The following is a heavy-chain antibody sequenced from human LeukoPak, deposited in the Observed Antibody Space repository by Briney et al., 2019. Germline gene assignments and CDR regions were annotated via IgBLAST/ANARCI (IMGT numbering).Heavy chain of an antibody. CDR2: MNPNSGNT. Sequence: ASVKVSCKASGYTFTSYDINWVRQATGQGLEWMGWMNPNSGNTGYAQKFQGRVTMTRNTSISAAYMELSSLRSEDTAVYYCARPVGGWYYYYMDVWGKGTTVTVSS. CDR3: ARPVGGWYYYYMDV. J-gene: IGHJ6*03. CDR1: GYTFTSYD. V-gene: IGHV1-8*01. D-gene: IGHD6-19*01.